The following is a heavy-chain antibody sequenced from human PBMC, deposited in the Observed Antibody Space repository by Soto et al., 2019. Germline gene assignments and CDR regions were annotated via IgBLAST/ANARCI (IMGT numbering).Heavy chain of an antibody. D-gene: IGHD3-10*01. J-gene: IGHJ4*02. Sequence: GSLRLSCAASGFTFSSYWMSWVRQAPGKGLEWVANIKQDGSEKYYVDSVKGRFTISRDNAKNSLYLQMNSLRAEDTAVYYWARHLRGGMVRGVLYYFDYWGQGTLVTVSS. CDR2: IKQDGSEK. CDR3: ARHLRGGMVRGVLYYFDY. CDR1: GFTFSSYW. V-gene: IGHV3-7*01.